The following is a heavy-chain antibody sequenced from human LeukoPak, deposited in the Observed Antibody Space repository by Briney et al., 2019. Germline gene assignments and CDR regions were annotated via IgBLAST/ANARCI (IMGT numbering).Heavy chain of an antibody. CDR3: ARGPYYYDSSGYIEN. CDR1: EFTFSSYA. J-gene: IGHJ4*02. V-gene: IGHV3-30*01. Sequence: PGGSLRLSCAASEFTFSSYAMHWVRQAPGKGLEWVAVISYDGSNKYYADSVKGRFTISRDNSKNTLYLQMNSLRAEDTAVYYCARGPYYYDSSGYIENWGQGTLVTVSS. D-gene: IGHD3-22*01. CDR2: ISYDGSNK.